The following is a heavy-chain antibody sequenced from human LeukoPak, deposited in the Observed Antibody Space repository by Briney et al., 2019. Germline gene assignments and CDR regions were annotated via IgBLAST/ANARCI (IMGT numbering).Heavy chain of an antibody. CDR1: GGSFSGYY. Sequence: SETLSLTCAVYGGSFSGYYWSWIRQPPGKGLEWIGEINHSGSTNYDPSLKSRVTISVDTSKNQFSLKLSSVTAADTAVYYCAGSGSYYGDFDYWGQGTLVTVSS. CDR3: AGSGSYYGDFDY. V-gene: IGHV4-34*01. CDR2: INHSGST. D-gene: IGHD3-10*01. J-gene: IGHJ4*02.